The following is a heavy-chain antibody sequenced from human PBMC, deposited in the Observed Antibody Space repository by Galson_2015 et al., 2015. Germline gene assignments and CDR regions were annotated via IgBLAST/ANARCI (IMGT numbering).Heavy chain of an antibody. V-gene: IGHV3-7*03. CDR2: IKQDGSEK. J-gene: IGHJ3*02. D-gene: IGHD1-26*01. Sequence: SLRLSCAASGFTFSSYWMSWVRQAPGKGLEWVANIKQDGSEKYYVDSVKGRFTISRDNAKNSLYLQMNSLRAEDTAVYYCARARSSYFGYCDAFDIWGQGTMVTVSS. CDR3: ARARSSYFGYCDAFDI. CDR1: GFTFSSYW.